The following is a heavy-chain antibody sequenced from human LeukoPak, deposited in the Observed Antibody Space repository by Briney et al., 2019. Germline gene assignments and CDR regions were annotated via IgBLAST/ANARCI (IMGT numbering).Heavy chain of an antibody. V-gene: IGHV3-30-3*01. CDR1: GFTFSSYA. J-gene: IGHJ5*02. CDR3: ARDGYSSWSP. CDR2: ISYDGSNK. D-gene: IGHD6-13*01. Sequence: PGRSLRLSCAASGFTFSSYAMHWVRQAPGKGLEWVAVISYDGSNKYYADSVKGRFTISRDNSKNTLYLQMNSLRAEDTAVYYCARDGYSSWSPWGQGTLVTVSS.